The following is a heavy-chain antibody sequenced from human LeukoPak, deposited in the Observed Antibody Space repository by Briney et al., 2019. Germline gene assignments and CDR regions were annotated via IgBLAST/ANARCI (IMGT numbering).Heavy chain of an antibody. CDR2: ISSSSSTI. CDR3: ARDSCSSTSCYPDY. D-gene: IGHD2-2*01. J-gene: IGHJ4*02. Sequence: GGSLRLSCAASGFTFSSYSMNWFRQAPGKGLEWVSYISSSSSTIYYADSVKGRFTISRDNAKNSLYLQMNSLRAEDTAVYYCARDSCSSTSCYPDYWGQGTLVTVSS. CDR1: GFTFSSYS. V-gene: IGHV3-48*01.